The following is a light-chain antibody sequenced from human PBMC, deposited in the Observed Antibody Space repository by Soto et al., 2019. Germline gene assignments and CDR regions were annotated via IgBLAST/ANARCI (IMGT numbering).Light chain of an antibody. J-gene: IGKJ1*01. CDR1: QSVSSNY. V-gene: IGKV3-20*01. CDR2: GAS. Sequence: EIALTQSPGTLSLSPGERATLSCRASQSVSSNYLAWYQQKPGQAPRLLIYGASSRATGIPDRFSGSGSGTDFTLTISRLEPEDFGVYYCQQYGTSPRTFGQGTKVDIK. CDR3: QQYGTSPRT.